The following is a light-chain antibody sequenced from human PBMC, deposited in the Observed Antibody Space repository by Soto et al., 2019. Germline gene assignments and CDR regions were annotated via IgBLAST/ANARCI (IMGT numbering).Light chain of an antibody. Sequence: IVLTQSPGTLSLSPGERTTLSCRASQSISRYLAWYQQKPGQGPRLLIYGASSRATGTPDRFSGSGSGTDFTLTINRLEPEDFALYYCQHYGRSPITFGQGTRLEI. CDR1: QSISRY. J-gene: IGKJ5*01. CDR3: QHYGRSPIT. CDR2: GAS. V-gene: IGKV3-20*01.